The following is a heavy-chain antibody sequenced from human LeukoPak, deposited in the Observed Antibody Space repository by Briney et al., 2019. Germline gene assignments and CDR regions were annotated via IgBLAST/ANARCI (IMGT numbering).Heavy chain of an antibody. D-gene: IGHD6-13*01. Sequence: GASVKVSCKASGYTFTSYDINWVRQATGQGLEWMGWMNPNSGNTGYAQKFQGRVTMTRNTSMSTAYTELSSLRSEDTAVYYCARKIAAAGTGFDYWGQGTLVTVSS. CDR1: GYTFTSYD. V-gene: IGHV1-8*01. CDR2: MNPNSGNT. CDR3: ARKIAAAGTGFDY. J-gene: IGHJ4*02.